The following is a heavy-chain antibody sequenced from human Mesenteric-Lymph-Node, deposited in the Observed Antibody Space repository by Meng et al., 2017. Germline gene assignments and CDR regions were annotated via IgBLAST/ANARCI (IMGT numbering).Heavy chain of an antibody. J-gene: IGHJ5*02. V-gene: IGHV3-23*01. CDR3: ARDHGFLNWFDP. D-gene: IGHD2/OR15-2a*01. CDR1: GFTFSDFA. Sequence: GESLKISCSASGFTFSDFAMSWVRQAPGKGLEWVSGISGRRDTTHYADSVKGRFSISRDNAKSSLSLQMNSLRVEDTAVYYCARDHGFLNWFDPWGQGTLVTVSS. CDR2: ISGRRDTT.